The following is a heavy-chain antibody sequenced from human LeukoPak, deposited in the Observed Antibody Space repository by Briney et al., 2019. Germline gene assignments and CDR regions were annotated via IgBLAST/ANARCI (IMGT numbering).Heavy chain of an antibody. J-gene: IGHJ4*02. V-gene: IGHV3-33*06. Sequence: GRSLRLSCAASGFTFISYGMHWVRKAPGKGLEWVAVIWYDGSNKYYADSVKGRFTISRDNSKNTLYLQMNSLRAEDTAVYYCAKDHDSSGYSSWGQGTLVTVSS. CDR2: IWYDGSNK. CDR1: GFTFISYG. D-gene: IGHD3-22*01. CDR3: AKDHDSSGYSS.